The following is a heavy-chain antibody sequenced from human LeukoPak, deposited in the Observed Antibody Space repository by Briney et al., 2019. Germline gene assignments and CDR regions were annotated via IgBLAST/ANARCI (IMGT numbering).Heavy chain of an antibody. V-gene: IGHV3-30*02. CDR2: IRYDGSNK. CDR3: ARSYIRDWLFFNWFDP. D-gene: IGHD3/OR15-3a*01. J-gene: IGHJ5*02. CDR1: GFTFSSYG. Sequence: PGGSLRLSCAASGFTFSSYGMHWVRQAPGKGLEWVAFIRYDGSNKYYADSVKGRFTISRDNSKNTLYLQMNSLRAEDTAVYYCARSYIRDWLFFNWFDPWGQGTLVTVSS.